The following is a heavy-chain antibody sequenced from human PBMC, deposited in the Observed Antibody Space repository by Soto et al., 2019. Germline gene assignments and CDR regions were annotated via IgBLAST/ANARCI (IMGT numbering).Heavy chain of an antibody. D-gene: IGHD6-13*01. CDR3: ARRGPGTYFDY. CDR1: GFTFSSYA. V-gene: IGHV3-23*01. CDR2: ISGSGDST. J-gene: IGHJ4*02. Sequence: EVQLLDSGGGLVQPGGSLRLSCAASGFTFSSYAMNWVRQAPGKGLEWVSVISGSGDSTYYADSVKGRFTISRDNSKNPLYLQMNSLGPEDAAVYYCARRGPGTYFDYWGQGPLVTVSS.